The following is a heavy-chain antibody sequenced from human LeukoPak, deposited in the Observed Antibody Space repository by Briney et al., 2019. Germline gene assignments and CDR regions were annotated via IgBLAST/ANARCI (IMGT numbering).Heavy chain of an antibody. CDR1: GGSITGYY. V-gene: IGHV4-4*07. J-gene: IGHJ6*02. CDR2: FYSGGST. D-gene: IGHD5-24*01. CDR3: ATGRDADSARGYYDMDV. Sequence: PSETLSLTCTVSGGSITGYYWTWFRQPAGKGLEWIGRFYSGGSTNYNPPLKSRVTMSVDTSKNQFSLKLSSVTAADTAVYYCATGRDADSARGYYDMDVWGQGTTVTVSS.